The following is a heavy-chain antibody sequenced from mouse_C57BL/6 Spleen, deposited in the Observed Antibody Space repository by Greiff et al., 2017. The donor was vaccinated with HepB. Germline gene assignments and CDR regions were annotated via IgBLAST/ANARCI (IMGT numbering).Heavy chain of an antibody. Sequence: EVQLQQSGPEPVKPGASVKISCKASGYSFTDYNMNWVKQSNGKSLEWIGVINPNYGTTSYNQKFKGKATLTVDQSSSTAYMQLNSLTSEDSAVYYCASQIYYGSSPYAMDYWGQGTSVTVSS. CDR1: GYSFTDYN. D-gene: IGHD1-1*01. CDR2: INPNYGTT. V-gene: IGHV1-39*01. J-gene: IGHJ4*01. CDR3: ASQIYYGSSPYAMDY.